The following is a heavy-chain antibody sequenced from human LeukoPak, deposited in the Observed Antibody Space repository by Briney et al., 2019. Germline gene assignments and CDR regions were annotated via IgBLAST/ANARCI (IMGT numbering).Heavy chain of an antibody. Sequence: GGSLRLSCAASGFTFSDYSMNWVRQAPGKGLEWVSYISKNGNTIYYADSVKGRFTISRDNAKNSLYLQMNSLRAEDTALYYCAKDKTYGDYAWMDYWGQGTLVTVSS. CDR3: AKDKTYGDYAWMDY. CDR2: ISKNGNTI. D-gene: IGHD4-17*01. V-gene: IGHV3-48*04. J-gene: IGHJ4*02. CDR1: GFTFSDYS.